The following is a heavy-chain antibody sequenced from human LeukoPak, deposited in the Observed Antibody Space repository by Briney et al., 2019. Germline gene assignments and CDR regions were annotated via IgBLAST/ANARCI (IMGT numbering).Heavy chain of an antibody. CDR1: GFTFSSYS. Sequence: GGSLRLSCAASGFTFSSYSMNWVRQAPGKGLEWVSSISSSSSYIYYADSVKGRFTISRDNAKNSLYLQMNSLRAEDTAVYYCAKTYDSSGWFVDYWGQGTLVTVSS. D-gene: IGHD6-19*01. CDR3: AKTYDSSGWFVDY. J-gene: IGHJ4*02. V-gene: IGHV3-21*01. CDR2: ISSSSSYI.